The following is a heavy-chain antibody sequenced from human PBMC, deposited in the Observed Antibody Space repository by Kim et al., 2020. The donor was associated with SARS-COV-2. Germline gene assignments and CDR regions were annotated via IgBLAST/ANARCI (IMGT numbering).Heavy chain of an antibody. CDR3: ARGGSGYSSSWHHGDFDY. CDR2: IYSGGST. CDR1: GFTVSSNY. D-gene: IGHD6-13*01. Sequence: GGSLRLSCAASGFTVSSNYMSWVRQAPGKGLEWVSVIYSGGSTYYADSVKGRFTISRDNSKNTLYLQMNSLRAEDTAVYYCARGGSGYSSSWHHGDFDYWGQGTLVTVSS. V-gene: IGHV3-53*01. J-gene: IGHJ4*02.